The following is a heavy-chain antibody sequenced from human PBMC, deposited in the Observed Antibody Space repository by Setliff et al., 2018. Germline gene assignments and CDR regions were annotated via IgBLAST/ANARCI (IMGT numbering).Heavy chain of an antibody. CDR2: VTHSGDHT. V-gene: IGHV3-23*01. CDR3: VKRLTTSGSYKAFDY. J-gene: IGHJ4*02. D-gene: IGHD1-26*01. Sequence: PGGSLRLSCAASGFTFSNFPMSWVRQAPGKGLEWVSGVTHSGDHTYYADSVKGRFTISRDNSKNTLYLQMNNVRVEDTAAYYCVKRLTTSGSYKAFDYWGQGTLVTVSS. CDR1: GFTFSNFP.